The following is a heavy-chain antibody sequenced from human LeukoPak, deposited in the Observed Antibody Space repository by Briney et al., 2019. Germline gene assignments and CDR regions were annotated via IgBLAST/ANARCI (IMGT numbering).Heavy chain of an antibody. CDR2: IYSGGST. J-gene: IGHJ4*02. CDR1: GFTVSSNY. D-gene: IGHD1-26*01. CDR3: ASSGSYGFDY. Sequence: GGSLRLSCAASGFTVSSNYMSWVRQAPGKGLEWVSVIYSGGSTYYADSVKGRFTISRDNAKNSLYLQMNSLRDEDTAVYYCASSGSYGFDYWGQGTLVTVSS. V-gene: IGHV3-53*01.